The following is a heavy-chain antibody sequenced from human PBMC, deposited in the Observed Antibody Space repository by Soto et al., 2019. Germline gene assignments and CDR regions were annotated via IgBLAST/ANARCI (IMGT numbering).Heavy chain of an antibody. D-gene: IGHD3-22*01. J-gene: IGHJ6*02. CDR3: ARHQYYYDGLDV. Sequence: PSETLSLTCTVSGGSISSIIYYWGWIRQPPGKGLEWIGNISYSGNTNYNPSLKSRVTISVDTSKNQFSLKLSSVTAADTAVYYCARHQYYYDGLDVWGQGTTVTVSS. CDR1: GGSISSIIYY. V-gene: IGHV4-61*05. CDR2: ISYSGNT.